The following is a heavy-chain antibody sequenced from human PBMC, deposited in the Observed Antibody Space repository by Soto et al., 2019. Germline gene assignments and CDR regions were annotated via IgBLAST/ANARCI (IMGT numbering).Heavy chain of an antibody. Sequence: GGSLRLSCAASGFTFSNAWMSWVRQAPGKGLEWVGRIKSKTDGGTTDYAAPVKGRFTISRDDSKNTLYLQMNSLKTEDTAVYYCTTALVRGAHDAFDIWGQGTMVTVSS. CDR2: IKSKTDGGTT. J-gene: IGHJ3*02. CDR3: TTALVRGAHDAFDI. V-gene: IGHV3-15*01. CDR1: GFTFSNAW. D-gene: IGHD3-10*01.